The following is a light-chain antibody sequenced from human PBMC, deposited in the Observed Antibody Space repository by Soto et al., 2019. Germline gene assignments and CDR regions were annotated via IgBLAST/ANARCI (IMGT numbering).Light chain of an antibody. CDR2: RDT. V-gene: IGLV3-9*01. J-gene: IGLJ2*01. CDR1: NIGSKN. CDR3: QVWDSSLVV. Sequence: SYELTQPLSVSVALGQTARITCGGNNIGSKNVHRYQQKPGQAPVVVIYRDTNRPSGIPERFSGSSSGNTATLTISRAQAGDEADYYCQVWDSSLVVFGGGTKVTVL.